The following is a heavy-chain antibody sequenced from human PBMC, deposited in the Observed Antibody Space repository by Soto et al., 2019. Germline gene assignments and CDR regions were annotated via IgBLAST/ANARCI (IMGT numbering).Heavy chain of an antibody. J-gene: IGHJ5*02. Sequence: GSLKISCEASVYTFANSWIGWVRQMPGKGLELMGIIYPIESDARYSPSFQGQVIISADKSINTAYLQWSSLRASDTAIYYCVRHGRSGGSSYSGWFDPWGQGTLVTVSS. CDR3: VRHGRSGGSSYSGWFDP. CDR1: VYTFANSW. CDR2: IYPIESDA. V-gene: IGHV5-51*01. D-gene: IGHD2-15*01.